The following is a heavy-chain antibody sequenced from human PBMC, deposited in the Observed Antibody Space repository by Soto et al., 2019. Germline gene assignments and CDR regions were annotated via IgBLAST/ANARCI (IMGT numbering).Heavy chain of an antibody. V-gene: IGHV1-69*06. D-gene: IGHD3-10*01. CDR1: GGTFSSYA. Sequence: QVQLVQSGAEVKKPGSSVKVSCKASGGTFSSYAISWVRQAPGQGLEWMGGIIPIFGTANYAQKFQGRVTITADKSTITAYMQLSSLRSEDTAVYYSASSSFGDLFHYFEYCGQGTLVTVSS. CDR2: IIPIFGTA. J-gene: IGHJ4*02. CDR3: ASSSFGDLFHYFEY.